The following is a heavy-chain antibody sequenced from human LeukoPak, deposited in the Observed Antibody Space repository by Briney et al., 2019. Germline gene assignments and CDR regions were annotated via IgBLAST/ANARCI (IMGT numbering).Heavy chain of an antibody. CDR2: ISGSGGST. Sequence: PGGSLRLSCAASGFTFSSYAMSWVRQAPGKGLEWVSAISGSGGSTYYADSVKGRFTISRDNSKNTLYLQMNSLRAEDTAVYYCAKGGEGGSGWTFYYYGMDVWGQGTTVTVSS. CDR1: GFTFSSYA. J-gene: IGHJ6*02. V-gene: IGHV3-23*01. CDR3: AKGGEGGSGWTFYYYGMDV. D-gene: IGHD6-19*01.